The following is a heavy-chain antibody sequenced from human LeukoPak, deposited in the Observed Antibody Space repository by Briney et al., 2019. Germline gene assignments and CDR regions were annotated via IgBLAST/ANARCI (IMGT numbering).Heavy chain of an antibody. J-gene: IGHJ5*02. Sequence: PSETLSLTSTVSSGSISGDYCGWGRQPPGKGLDWVGDIYYSGTTNYNPSPKSRVTISLDTSKQQLSLKLSSVTAADTAVYYCARVTCTSTSCPGWIDPWGQGTLVTVSS. CDR2: IYYSGTT. V-gene: IGHV4-59*01. CDR1: SGSISGDY. CDR3: ARVTCTSTSCPGWIDP. D-gene: IGHD2-2*01.